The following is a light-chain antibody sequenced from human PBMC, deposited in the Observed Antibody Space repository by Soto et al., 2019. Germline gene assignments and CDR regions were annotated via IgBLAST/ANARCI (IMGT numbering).Light chain of an antibody. CDR3: EQYGISPQYP. J-gene: IGKJ4*02. CDR2: GAS. Sequence: EIVLTQSPGTLSLSPGERATLSCRASHSVISSYLAWYQQKPGQAPRLLIYGASSRATGIPDRFSGSGSGKDLNLTISRLEPEDFAVYYCEQYGISPQYPLGGGNKVDI. CDR1: HSVISSY. V-gene: IGKV3-20*01.